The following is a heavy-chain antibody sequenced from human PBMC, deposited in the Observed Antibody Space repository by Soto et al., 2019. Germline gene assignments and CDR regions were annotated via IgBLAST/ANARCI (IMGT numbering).Heavy chain of an antibody. CDR2: MWYDGLRQ. CDR3: VKESTPPFFDS. Sequence: GGSLRLSCVGSGFTLNNYGVHWVRQAPGKGLEWVALMWYDGLRQTYLDSVRGRFTVSRDSSTNTIYLQMNSLRVEDTGNYFCVKESTPPFFDSWGQGTPVTVSS. V-gene: IGHV3-33*03. CDR1: GFTLNNYG. J-gene: IGHJ4*02. D-gene: IGHD2-15*01.